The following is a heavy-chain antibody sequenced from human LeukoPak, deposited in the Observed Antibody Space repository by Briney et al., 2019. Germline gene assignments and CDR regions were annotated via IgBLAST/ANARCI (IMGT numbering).Heavy chain of an antibody. V-gene: IGHV3-33*06. Sequence: PGRSLRLSCAASGFTFSSYGMHWVRQAPGKGLEWVAVIWCDGSNKYYADSVKGRFTISRDNSKNTLYLQMNSLRAEDTAVYYCAKDTAVAGYYYYYYMDVWGKGTTVTVSS. D-gene: IGHD6-19*01. CDR1: GFTFSSYG. CDR2: IWCDGSNK. CDR3: AKDTAVAGYYYYYYMDV. J-gene: IGHJ6*03.